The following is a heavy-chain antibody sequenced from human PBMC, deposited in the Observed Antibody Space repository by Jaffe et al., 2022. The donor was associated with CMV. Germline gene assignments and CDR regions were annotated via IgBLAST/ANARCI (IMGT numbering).Heavy chain of an antibody. J-gene: IGHJ6*02. CDR1: GYSFTSYW. CDR3: ARQRGPKSLDYDFWSGYLTMGPSVPLPHYGMDV. Sequence: EVQLVQSGAEVKKPGESLKISCKGSGYSFTSYWIGWVRQMPGKGLEWMGIIYPGDSDTRYSPSFQGQVTISADKSISTAYLQWSSLKASDTAMYYCARQRGPKSLDYDFWSGYLTMGPSVPLPHYGMDVWGQGTTVTVSS. V-gene: IGHV5-51*01. CDR2: IYPGDSDT. D-gene: IGHD3-3*01.